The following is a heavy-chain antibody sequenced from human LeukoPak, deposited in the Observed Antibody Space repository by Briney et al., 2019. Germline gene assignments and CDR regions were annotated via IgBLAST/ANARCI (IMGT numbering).Heavy chain of an antibody. Sequence: SETLSLTCTVPGGFISSHYWSWLRQPPGKGLQWVGYMYFSGYTKYNPSLKSRLTISRDTSRTRFSLSLISVTPADTAVYYCASVPMTTLFFDHWGKGSLVIVSS. CDR1: GGFISSHY. CDR3: ASVPMTTLFFDH. J-gene: IGHJ4*02. D-gene: IGHD1-1*01. CDR2: MYFSGYT. V-gene: IGHV4-59*11.